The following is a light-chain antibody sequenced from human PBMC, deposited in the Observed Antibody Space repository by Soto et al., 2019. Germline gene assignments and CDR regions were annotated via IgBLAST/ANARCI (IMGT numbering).Light chain of an antibody. V-gene: IGKV3-15*01. Sequence: IVMTQSPATLSVSPGERATLSCRASQSITSNLAWYQQKPGQGPRLLIYDASTRATGIPARFSGSGSGTEFHLTLSSLQSEDFAVYYCQQYNSWSITFGQGTRLEIK. CDR2: DAS. CDR1: QSITSN. J-gene: IGKJ5*01. CDR3: QQYNSWSIT.